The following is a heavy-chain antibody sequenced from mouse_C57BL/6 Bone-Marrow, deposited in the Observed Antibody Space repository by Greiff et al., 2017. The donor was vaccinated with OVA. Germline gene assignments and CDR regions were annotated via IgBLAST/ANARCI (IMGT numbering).Heavy chain of an antibody. CDR1: GYTFTSYW. Sequence: QVQLQQPGAELVKPGASVKLSCKASGYTFTSYWMHWVKQRTGQGLEWIGMIHPNSGSTNYNEKFKSKARLTVAKSSSTAYMQLSSLTSEDSAVYYGARGGYYWYFDVWGTGTTVTVAS. V-gene: IGHV1-64*01. J-gene: IGHJ1*03. D-gene: IGHD2-2*01. CDR2: IHPNSGST. CDR3: ARGGYYWYFDV.